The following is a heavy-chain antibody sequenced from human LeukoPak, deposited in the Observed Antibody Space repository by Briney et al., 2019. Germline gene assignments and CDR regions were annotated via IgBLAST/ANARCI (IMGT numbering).Heavy chain of an antibody. Sequence: ASVKVSCKASGGTFSSYAISWVRQAPGQGLEWMGWMNPNSGNTGYAQKFQGRVTMTRNTSISTAYMELSSLRSEDTAVYYCARGYSSGWYHFDYWGQGTLVTVSS. CDR2: MNPNSGNT. CDR1: GGTFSSYA. V-gene: IGHV1-8*02. CDR3: ARGYSSGWYHFDY. D-gene: IGHD6-19*01. J-gene: IGHJ4*02.